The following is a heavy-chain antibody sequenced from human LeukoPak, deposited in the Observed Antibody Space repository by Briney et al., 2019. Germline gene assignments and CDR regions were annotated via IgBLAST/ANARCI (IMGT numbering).Heavy chain of an antibody. CDR1: GGSISSYY. V-gene: IGHV4-59*08. Sequence: SETLSLTCTVSGGSISSYYWSWIRQPPGKGLEWIGYIYHSGSTNYNPSLKSRVTISVDTSKNQFSLKLSSVTAADTAVYYCARLPRRAWFDPWGQGTLVTVSS. D-gene: IGHD1-14*01. J-gene: IGHJ5*02. CDR3: ARLPRRAWFDP. CDR2: IYHSGST.